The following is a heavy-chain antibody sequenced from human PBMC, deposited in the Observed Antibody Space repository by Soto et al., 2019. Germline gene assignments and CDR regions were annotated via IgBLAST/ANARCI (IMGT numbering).Heavy chain of an antibody. D-gene: IGHD2-21*02. CDR2: LYNAGST. J-gene: IGHJ6*02. CDR3: ARDLWGYCGTDCYPLDV. Sequence: PSETLSLTCTVSGGSISRYYWSWIRQPPGKGLEWIGYLYNAGSTIYNPSLKSRVTISVDMSQNQLSLNLNYVTAADTAVYYCARDLWGYCGTDCYPLDVWGQGTTVTVS. CDR1: GGSISRYY. V-gene: IGHV4-59*01.